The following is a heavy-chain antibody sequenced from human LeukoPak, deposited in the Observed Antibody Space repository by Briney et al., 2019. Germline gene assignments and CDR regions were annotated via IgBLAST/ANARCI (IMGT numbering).Heavy chain of an antibody. D-gene: IGHD6-13*01. CDR3: ARDPGYSSSWYYSPLGDY. CDR1: GGSFSGYY. Sequence: SETLSLTCAVYGGSFSGYYWSWIRQPPGKGLEWIWEINHSGSTNYNPSLKSRVTISVDTSKNQFSLKLSSVTAADTAVYYCARDPGYSSSWYYSPLGDYWGQGTLVTVSS. V-gene: IGHV4-34*01. J-gene: IGHJ4*02. CDR2: INHSGST.